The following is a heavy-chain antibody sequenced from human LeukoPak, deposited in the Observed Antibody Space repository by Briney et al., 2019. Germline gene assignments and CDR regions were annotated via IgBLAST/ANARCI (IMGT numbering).Heavy chain of an antibody. CDR2: IYYSGST. CDR1: GGFISSYY. D-gene: IGHD3-22*01. V-gene: IGHV4-59*01. J-gene: IGHJ4*02. CDR3: ARENSSGYYGY. Sequence: PSETLSLTCTVSGGFISSYYWSWIRQPPGKGLEWIGYIYYSGSTNYNPSLKSRVTISVDTSKNQFSLKLSSVTAADTAVYYCARENSSGYYGYWGQGTLVTVSS.